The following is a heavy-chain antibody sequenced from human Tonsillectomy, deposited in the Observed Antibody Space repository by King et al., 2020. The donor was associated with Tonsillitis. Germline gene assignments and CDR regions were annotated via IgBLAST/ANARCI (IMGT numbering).Heavy chain of an antibody. CDR1: GFTFSRSW. J-gene: IGHJ3*02. CDR2: IKEDGSEK. V-gene: IGHV3-7*01. D-gene: IGHD3-16*01. CDR3: VRDMMRGAFDI. Sequence: VQLVESGGGLVQPGGSLRLSCAASGFTFSRSWMNWVRQAPGKGLEWVVSIKEDGSEKYYVDSVKGRFTMSRDNAQNSLYLQMNSLRVEDTAVYYCVRDMMRGAFDIWGQGTMVTVSS.